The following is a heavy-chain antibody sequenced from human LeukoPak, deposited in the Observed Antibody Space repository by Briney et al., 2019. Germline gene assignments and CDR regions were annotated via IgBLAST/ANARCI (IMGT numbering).Heavy chain of an antibody. CDR2: ISGSGGST. J-gene: IGHJ4*02. CDR3: AKAGGSYFGGRGYFFDY. CDR1: GFTFSSYA. V-gene: IGHV3-23*01. Sequence: GGSLRLSCAASGFTFSSYAMSWVRQAPGKGLEWVSAISGSGGSTYYADSVKGRFTISRDNSKNTLYLQMNSLRAEDTAVNYWAKAGGSYFGGRGYFFDYWGQGTLVTVSS. D-gene: IGHD1-26*01.